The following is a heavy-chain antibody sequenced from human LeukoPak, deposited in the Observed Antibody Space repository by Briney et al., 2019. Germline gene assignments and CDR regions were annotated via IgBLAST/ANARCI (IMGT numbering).Heavy chain of an antibody. CDR2: INPNSGGT. CDR1: GYTFTGYY. CDR3: ARDPIVVVVAAKGKPGMDV. J-gene: IGHJ6*02. D-gene: IGHD2-15*01. Sequence: ASVKVSCKASGYTFTGYYMHWVRQAPGQGLEWMGWINPNSGGTNYAQKFQGRVTMTRDTSISTAYMELSRLRSDDTAVYYCARDPIVVVVAAKGKPGMDVWGQGTTVTVSS. V-gene: IGHV1-2*02.